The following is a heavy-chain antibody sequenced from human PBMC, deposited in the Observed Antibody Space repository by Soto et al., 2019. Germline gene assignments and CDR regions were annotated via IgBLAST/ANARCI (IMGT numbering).Heavy chain of an antibody. CDR2: ISHNDEPKI. Sequence: QVKWVESGGGVGQPGSSLRLSCAASGFSFKNYAFHWVRQAPGKGLEWVALISHNDEPKIFYADSVQGRFTISRDNFKNTVYLQMNSLRDEDTAVYHCARGVRAETYYNAFDYWGQGSQVTVSS. D-gene: IGHD3-10*01. CDR3: ARGVRAETYYNAFDY. CDR1: GFSFKNYA. J-gene: IGHJ4*01. V-gene: IGHV3-30-3*01.